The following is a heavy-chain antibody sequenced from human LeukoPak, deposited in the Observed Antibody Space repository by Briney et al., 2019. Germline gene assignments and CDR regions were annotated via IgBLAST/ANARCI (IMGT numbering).Heavy chain of an antibody. D-gene: IGHD3-22*01. J-gene: IGHJ4*02. CDR3: ASLGVTMIESAY. Sequence: PSETLSLTCTVYDGSISSSSYYWGWIRQPPGKGLEWIGSIYYSGSTYYNPSLKSRVTISVDTSKNQFSLKLSSVTAADTAVYYCASLGVTMIESAYWGQGTLVTVSS. CDR1: DGSISSSSYY. V-gene: IGHV4-39*07. CDR2: IYYSGST.